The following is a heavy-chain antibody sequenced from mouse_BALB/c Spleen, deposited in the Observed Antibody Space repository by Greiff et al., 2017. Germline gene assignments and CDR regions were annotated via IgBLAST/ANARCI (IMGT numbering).Heavy chain of an antibody. CDR1: GFDFSRYW. Sequence: EVKLQESGGGLVQPGGSLKLSCAASGFDFSRYWMSWVRQAPGKGLEWIGEINPDSSTINYTPSLKDKFIISRDNAKNTLYLQMSKVRSEDTALYYCARPWAPNLLLRYWYFDVWGAGTTVTVSS. CDR3: ARPWAPNLLLRYWYFDV. CDR2: INPDSSTI. J-gene: IGHJ1*01. V-gene: IGHV4-1*02. D-gene: IGHD1-1*01.